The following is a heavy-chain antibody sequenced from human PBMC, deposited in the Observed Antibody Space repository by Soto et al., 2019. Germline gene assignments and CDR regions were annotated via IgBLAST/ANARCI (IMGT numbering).Heavy chain of an antibody. J-gene: IGHJ6*03. CDR2: IYYSGTT. D-gene: IGHD2-8*02. CDR1: GGSISGYY. CDR3: ARLTGGTYLSFYYYIGV. V-gene: IGHV4-59*01. Sequence: QVQLQESGPGLMKPSETLSLTCTVSGGSISGYYWSWIRQPPGKGLEWIGYIYYSGTTNYDPSLKSRVTMSVDTSKNQFSLKLSSVTAADTAAYYCARLTGGTYLSFYYYIGVWGKGTTVTVSS.